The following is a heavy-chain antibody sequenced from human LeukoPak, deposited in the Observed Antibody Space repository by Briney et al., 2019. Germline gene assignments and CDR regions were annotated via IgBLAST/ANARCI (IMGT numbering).Heavy chain of an antibody. Sequence: GGSLRLSCVASGFTFSTYGMNWVRQAPGKGLEWVSSISDNGGSKYYADSVKGRFTVSRDNSKNTLYLQMNSLRAEDSALYYCAKRVPYSSSSVYFDSWGQGILVTVSS. J-gene: IGHJ4*02. D-gene: IGHD6-6*01. CDR1: GFTFSTYG. V-gene: IGHV3-23*01. CDR2: ISDNGGSK. CDR3: AKRVPYSSSSVYFDS.